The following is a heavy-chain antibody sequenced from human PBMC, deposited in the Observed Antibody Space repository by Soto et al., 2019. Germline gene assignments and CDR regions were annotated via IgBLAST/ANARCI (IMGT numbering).Heavy chain of an antibody. CDR1: GGTFSSLD. V-gene: IGHV1-69*06. J-gene: IGHJ6*02. D-gene: IGHD3-22*01. CDR3: ARALLSHSYDSGGYDSYFHAMDV. CDR2: IIPISETT. Sequence: GASVKVSCKASGGTFSSLDINWVRQAPGQGLEWMGGIIPISETTNYAQIFQGRVSIVADISTSTAYMELSRLRSEDTVVYYCARALLSHSYDSGGYDSYFHAMDVWGQGTPVTVS.